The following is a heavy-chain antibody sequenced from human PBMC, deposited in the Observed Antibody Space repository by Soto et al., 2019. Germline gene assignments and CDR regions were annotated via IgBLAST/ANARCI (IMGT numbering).Heavy chain of an antibody. CDR1: GFTFSSYA. D-gene: IGHD3-3*01. V-gene: IGHV3-30-3*01. J-gene: IGHJ4*02. CDR3: ARDSRFLEWLLFYDFDY. Sequence: QVQLVESGGGVVQTGRSLRLSCAASGFTFSSYAMHWVRQAPGKGLEWVAVISYDGSNKYYADSVKGRFTISRDNSKNTLYLQMNSLRAEDTAVYYCARDSRFLEWLLFYDFDYWGQGTLVTVSS. CDR2: ISYDGSNK.